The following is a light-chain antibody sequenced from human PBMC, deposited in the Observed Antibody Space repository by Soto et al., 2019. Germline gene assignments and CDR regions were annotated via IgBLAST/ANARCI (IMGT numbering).Light chain of an antibody. CDR3: QQYNNWPLT. CDR1: QSVSSY. CDR2: DAS. J-gene: IGKJ4*01. Sequence: EIVLTQSPATLSLSPGERATLSCRASQSVSSYLAWYQQKPGQAPRLLIYDASTRATGIPARFSGSGSETEFTLTISSLQSEDFALYYCQQYNNWPLTFGGGTKV. V-gene: IGKV3D-15*01.